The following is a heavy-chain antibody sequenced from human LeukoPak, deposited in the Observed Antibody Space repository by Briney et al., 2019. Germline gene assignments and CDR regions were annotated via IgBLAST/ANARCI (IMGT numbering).Heavy chain of an antibody. Sequence: GGSLRLSCAASGFTFSSYSMNWVRQAPGKGLEWVSSISSSSSYIYYADSVKGRFTISRDNAKNSLYLQMNGLRAEDTAVYYCARDKQQLLNDYWGQGTLVTVSS. V-gene: IGHV3-21*01. CDR2: ISSSSSYI. CDR3: ARDKQQLLNDY. D-gene: IGHD6-13*01. CDR1: GFTFSSYS. J-gene: IGHJ4*02.